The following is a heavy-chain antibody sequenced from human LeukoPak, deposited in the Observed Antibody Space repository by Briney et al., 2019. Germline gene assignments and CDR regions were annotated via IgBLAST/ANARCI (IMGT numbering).Heavy chain of an antibody. CDR1: GGSFSGYY. D-gene: IGHD2-2*01. Sequence: PSETLSLTCAVYGGSFSGYYWSWIRQPPGKGLEWIGEINHSGSTNYNPPLKSRVTISVDTSKNQFSLKLSSVTAADTAVYYCASIPSSTSGKMGAFDIWGQGTMVTVSS. J-gene: IGHJ3*02. CDR3: ASIPSSTSGKMGAFDI. CDR2: INHSGST. V-gene: IGHV4-34*01.